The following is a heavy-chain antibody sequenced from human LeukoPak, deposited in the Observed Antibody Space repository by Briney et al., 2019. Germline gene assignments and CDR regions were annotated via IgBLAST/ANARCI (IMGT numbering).Heavy chain of an antibody. V-gene: IGHV3-30*04. CDR2: ISYDGSNK. Sequence: GGSLRLSCAASGFTFSSYAMHWVRQAPGKGLEWVAVISYDGSNKYYADPVKGRFTISRDNSKNTLYLQMNSLRAEDTAVYYCARGPYYYYMDVWGKGTTVTVSS. CDR1: GFTFSSYA. J-gene: IGHJ6*03. CDR3: ARGPYYYYMDV.